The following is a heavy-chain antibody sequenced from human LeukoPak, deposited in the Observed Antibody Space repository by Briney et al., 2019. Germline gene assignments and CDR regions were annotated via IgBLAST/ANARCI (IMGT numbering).Heavy chain of an antibody. CDR3: ARDLAFYYYDSSGYFGAFDI. Sequence: PGGSLRLSCAASGFTFSSYSMNWVRQAPGKGLEWVSSIISSSGYIHYADSVRGRFTISRDNAKNSLYLQMNSLRAEDTAVYYCARDLAFYYYDSSGYFGAFDIWGQGTMVTVSS. CDR2: IISSSGYI. V-gene: IGHV3-21*01. D-gene: IGHD3-22*01. J-gene: IGHJ3*02. CDR1: GFTFSSYS.